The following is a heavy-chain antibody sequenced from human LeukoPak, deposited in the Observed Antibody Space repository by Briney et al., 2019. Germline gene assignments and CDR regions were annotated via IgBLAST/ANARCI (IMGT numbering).Heavy chain of an antibody. Sequence: SETLSLTCAVYGGSFSGYYWSWIRQPPGKGLEWIGEINHSGSTNYNPSLKSRVTISVDTSKNQFSLKLSSVTAADTAVYYCARLRRDGYNDAFDIWGQGTMVTVSS. J-gene: IGHJ3*02. CDR1: GGSFSGYY. D-gene: IGHD5-24*01. CDR3: ARLRRDGYNDAFDI. V-gene: IGHV4-34*01. CDR2: INHSGST.